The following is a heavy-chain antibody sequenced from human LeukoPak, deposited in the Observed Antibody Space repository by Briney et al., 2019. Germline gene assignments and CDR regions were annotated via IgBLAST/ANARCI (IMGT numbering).Heavy chain of an antibody. V-gene: IGHV4-59*01. CDR1: GGSISGYY. Sequence: PSETLSLTCTVSGGSISGYYWSWVRQPPGKGLEWIGYMYYIGSPNYNPSLKSRVTISVDTSKNQFSLNLSSVTAADTAVYYCARALFHDILTGYYYYGMDVWGQGTTVTVSS. J-gene: IGHJ6*02. CDR3: ARALFHDILTGYYYYGMDV. CDR2: MYYIGSP. D-gene: IGHD3-9*01.